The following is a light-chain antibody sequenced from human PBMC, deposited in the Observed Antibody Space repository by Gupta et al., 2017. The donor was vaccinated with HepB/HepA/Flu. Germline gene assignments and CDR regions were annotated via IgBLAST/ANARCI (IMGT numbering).Light chain of an antibody. Sequence: QSVLTQSTSVSGTPGQRVTISCSGSSSNVGRNNVNWYQQLPGTAPKLLIYYNDERPSGVPDRISGSKSGTSASLAISGLQSEDEADDYCAAWDTSLNVWVFGGGTKLTVL. J-gene: IGLJ3*02. CDR3: AAWDTSLNVWV. CDR1: SSNVGRNN. CDR2: YND. V-gene: IGLV1-44*01.